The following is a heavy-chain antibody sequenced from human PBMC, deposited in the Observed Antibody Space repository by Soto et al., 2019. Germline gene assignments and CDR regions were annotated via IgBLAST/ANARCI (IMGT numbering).Heavy chain of an antibody. Sequence: SETLSLTCTVSGGSISNGGYYWSWIRQHPGKGLEWIGYIFYSGSTYYNPSLKSRVTISVDTSKNQFSLKLTSVTAADTAVYYCAHTMAPRIFDYWGQGTLVTAPQ. J-gene: IGHJ4*02. D-gene: IGHD3-3*01. CDR2: IFYSGST. CDR1: GGSISNGGYY. V-gene: IGHV4-31*03. CDR3: AHTMAPRIFDY.